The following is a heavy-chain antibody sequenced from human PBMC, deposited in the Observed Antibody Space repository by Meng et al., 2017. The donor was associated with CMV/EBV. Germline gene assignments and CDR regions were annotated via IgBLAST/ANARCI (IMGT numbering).Heavy chain of an antibody. Sequence: SFSGYEWSWVRQPPGKGLGWIGEINHSGSTNYNPSLKSQVTISVDTSKNQFSLKLSSVTAADTAVYYCARGGHYCSSTSCSPLYYFDYWGQGTLVTVSS. V-gene: IGHV4-34*01. CDR3: ARGGHYCSSTSCSPLYYFDY. CDR1: SFSGYE. J-gene: IGHJ4*02. CDR2: INHSGST. D-gene: IGHD2-2*01.